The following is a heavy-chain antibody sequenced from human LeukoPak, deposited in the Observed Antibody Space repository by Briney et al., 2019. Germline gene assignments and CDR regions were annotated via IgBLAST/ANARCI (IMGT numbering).Heavy chain of an antibody. J-gene: IGHJ4*02. CDR1: GFTFSGYS. CDR3: ARTTRSPYYDILTGDY. Sequence: GGSLRLSCAASGFTFSGYSMNWVRQAPGKGLEWVSYISSSSSTIYYADSVKGRLTISRDNAKNSLYLQMNSLRAEDTAVYYCARTTRSPYYDILTGDYWGQGTLVTVSS. CDR2: ISSSSSTI. D-gene: IGHD3-9*01. V-gene: IGHV3-48*01.